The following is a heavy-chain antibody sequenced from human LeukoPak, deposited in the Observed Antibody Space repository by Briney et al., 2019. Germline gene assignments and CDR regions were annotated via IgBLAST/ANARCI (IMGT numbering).Heavy chain of an antibody. CDR3: AEAMTTVTCFDY. CDR2: LSGSGGST. V-gene: IGHV3-23*01. CDR1: GFSFSSYA. J-gene: IGHJ4*02. D-gene: IGHD4-17*01. Sequence: GGSLRLSCAASGFSFSSYAMSWVRQAPGKGLEWVSDLSGSGGSTYYADSVKGRFTISRDNSENTLYLQMNRLRAEDTAVYYCAEAMTTVTCFDYWGQGTLVTVSS.